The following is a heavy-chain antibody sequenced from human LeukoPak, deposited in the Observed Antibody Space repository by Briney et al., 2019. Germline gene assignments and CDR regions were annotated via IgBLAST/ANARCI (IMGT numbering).Heavy chain of an antibody. Sequence: PSETLSLTCTVSGGSISGSSYYWGWIRQPPGKGLEWIGSIYYSGSTYYNPSLKSRVTISVDTSTSTVYLELSSLRSEDTAVYYCARAGCSSTNCFGDFDYWGQGTLVTVSS. D-gene: IGHD2-2*01. V-gene: IGHV4-39*07. CDR2: IYYSGST. J-gene: IGHJ4*02. CDR1: GGSISGSSYY. CDR3: ARAGCSSTNCFGDFDY.